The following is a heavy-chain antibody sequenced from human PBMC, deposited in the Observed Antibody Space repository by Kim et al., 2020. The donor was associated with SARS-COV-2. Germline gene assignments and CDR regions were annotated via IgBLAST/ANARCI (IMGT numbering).Heavy chain of an antibody. Sequence: GGSLRLSCAASGFTFSSYGMHWVRQAPGKGLEWVAVISYDGSNKYYADSVKGRFTISRDNSKNTLYLQMNSLRAEDTAVYYCAKESRLGILLWFGELSPDAFDIWGQGKIVTVSS. V-gene: IGHV3-30*18. J-gene: IGHJ3*02. CDR2: ISYDGSNK. D-gene: IGHD3-10*01. CDR3: AKESRLGILLWFGELSPDAFDI. CDR1: GFTFSSYG.